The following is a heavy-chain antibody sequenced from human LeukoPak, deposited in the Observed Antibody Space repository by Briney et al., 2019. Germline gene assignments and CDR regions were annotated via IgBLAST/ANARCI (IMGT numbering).Heavy chain of an antibody. CDR2: VYYSGST. V-gene: IGHV4-59*01. Sequence: SETLSLTCTVSGGSISSYYWSWVRQPPGKGLEWIGYVYYSGSTNYNPSLKSRVTISIDTSKHQFSLNLTSVTAADTAVYYCASPLPQQHDYGDYASVGYFQHWGQGTLVTVSS. D-gene: IGHD4-17*01. CDR1: GGSISSYY. J-gene: IGHJ1*01. CDR3: ASPLPQQHDYGDYASVGYFQH.